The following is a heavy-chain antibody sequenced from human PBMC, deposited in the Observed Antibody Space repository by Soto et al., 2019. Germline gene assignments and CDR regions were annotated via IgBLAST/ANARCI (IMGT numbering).Heavy chain of an antibody. V-gene: IGHV3-30*18. Sequence: QVQLVESGGGVVQPGRSLRLSCVASGFTFSSYGMHWVRQAPGKGLEWVAVTSYDGSNNYYADSVNGRFTISRDNSXNXXYLQMNRLRAEDTAVYYCAKALITMTRVDYFGYWGQGTLVTVS. CDR2: TSYDGSNN. J-gene: IGHJ4*02. D-gene: IGHD3-10*01. CDR3: AKALITMTRVDYFGY. CDR1: GFTFSSYG.